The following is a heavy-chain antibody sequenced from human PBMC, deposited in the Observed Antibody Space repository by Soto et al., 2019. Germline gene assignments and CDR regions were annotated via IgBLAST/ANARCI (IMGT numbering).Heavy chain of an antibody. V-gene: IGHV4-31*11. CDR3: ARSVFP. CDR2: IYYIGST. Sequence: SETLSLTCAVSGGSISSGGYYWGWIRQHPGKGLEWIGYIYYIGSTYYNPSLKSRVTISLDTSKNQFSLKLSSVTAADTAVYYCARSVFPWGQGTLVTVS. J-gene: IGHJ5*02. CDR1: GGSISSGGYY.